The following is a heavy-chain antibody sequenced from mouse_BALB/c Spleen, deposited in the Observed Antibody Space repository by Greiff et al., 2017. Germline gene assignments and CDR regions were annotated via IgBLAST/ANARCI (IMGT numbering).Heavy chain of an antibody. D-gene: IGHD2-4*01. CDR2: IWRGGST. CDR1: GFSLTSYG. Sequence: VKLVESGPSLVQPSQSLSITCTVSGFSLTSYGVHWVRQSPGKGLEWLGVIWRGGSTDYNAAFMSRLSITKDNSKSHVFFKMNSLQADDTAIYYCAKISRDYDRGYYAMDYWGQGTSVTVSS. CDR3: AKISRDYDRGYYAMDY. V-gene: IGHV2-5-1*01. J-gene: IGHJ4*01.